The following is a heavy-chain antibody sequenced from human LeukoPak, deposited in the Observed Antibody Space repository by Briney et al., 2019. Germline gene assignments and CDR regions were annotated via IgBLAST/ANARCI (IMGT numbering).Heavy chain of an antibody. CDR2: INPDGRQK. CDR1: GFTFSTSW. CDR3: MSDSFDN. Sequence: GGSLRLSCAVSGFTFSTSWMYWVRQAPGTGLEWVANINPDGRQKHYVDSLKGRFSISRDNGRNSLYLQMDNLRVEDTAVYYCMSDSFDNWGQGTLVTVSS. V-gene: IGHV3-7*01. J-gene: IGHJ4*02.